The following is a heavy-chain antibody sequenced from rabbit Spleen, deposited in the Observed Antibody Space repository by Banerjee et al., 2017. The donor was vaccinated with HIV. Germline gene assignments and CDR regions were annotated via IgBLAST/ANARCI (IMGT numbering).Heavy chain of an antibody. CDR2: IDSGSGGFT. D-gene: IGHD8-1*01. CDR3: ARDTGSSFSSYGMDL. J-gene: IGHJ6*01. V-gene: IGHV1S40*01. Sequence: QSLEESGGDLVKPGASLTLTCTASGVSFSSDHYMCWVRQAPGKGLEWIACIDSGSGGFTYFASWAKGRFTISKTSSTTVTLQMTSLTATDTATYFCARDTGSSFSSYGMDLWGPGTLVTVS. CDR1: GVSFSSDHY.